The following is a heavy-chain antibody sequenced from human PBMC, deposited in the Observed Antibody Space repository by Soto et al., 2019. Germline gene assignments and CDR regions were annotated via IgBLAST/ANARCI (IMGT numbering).Heavy chain of an antibody. CDR3: ARGKGSGIRRPGPYYYYGMDV. CDR1: GGSISSGGYY. D-gene: IGHD3-10*01. Sequence: PSETLSLTCTVSGGSISSGGYYWSWIRQHPGKGLEWIGYIYYSGSTYYNPSLKSRVTISVDTSKNQFSLKLSSVTAADTAVYYCARGKGSGIRRPGPYYYYGMDVWGQGTTVTVSS. J-gene: IGHJ6*02. V-gene: IGHV4-31*03. CDR2: IYYSGST.